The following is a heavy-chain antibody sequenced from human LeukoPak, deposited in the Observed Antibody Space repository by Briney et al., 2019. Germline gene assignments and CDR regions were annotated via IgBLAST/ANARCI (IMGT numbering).Heavy chain of an antibody. CDR2: IYHSGST. CDR3: ARGGTVVRGVIRDYYYYYMDV. J-gene: IGHJ6*03. D-gene: IGHD3-10*01. CDR1: GYSLSSGYY. Sequence: PSETLSLTCAVSGYSLSSGYYWGWIRQPPGKGLEWIGSIYHSGSTYYNPSLKSRVTISVDTSKNQFSLKLSSVTAADTAVYYCARGGTVVRGVIRDYYYYYMDVWGKGTTVTVSS. V-gene: IGHV4-38-2*01.